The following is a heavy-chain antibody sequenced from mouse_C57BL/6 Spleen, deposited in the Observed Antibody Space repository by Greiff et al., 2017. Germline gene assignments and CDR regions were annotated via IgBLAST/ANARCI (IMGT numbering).Heavy chain of an antibody. J-gene: IGHJ4*01. CDR3: AREGIYYGNYEGYAMDY. D-gene: IGHD2-1*01. V-gene: IGHV3-6*01. CDR1: GYSITSGYY. CDR2: ISYDGSN. Sequence: EVKLQQSGPGLVKPSQSLSLTCSVTGYSITSGYYWNWIRQFPGNKLEWMGYISYDGSNNYNPSLKNRISIPRDTSKNQFFLKLNSVTTEDTATYYCAREGIYYGNYEGYAMDYWGQGTSVTVSS.